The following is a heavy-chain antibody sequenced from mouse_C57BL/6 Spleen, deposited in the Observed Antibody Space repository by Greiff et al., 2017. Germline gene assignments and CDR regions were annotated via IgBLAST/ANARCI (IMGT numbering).Heavy chain of an antibody. CDR1: GYTFTSYW. D-gene: IGHD2-10*02. J-gene: IGHJ2*01. CDR3: ARGGYGNVYFDY. CDR2: IDPSDSYT. Sequence: QVQLKQPGAELVKPGASVKLSCKASGYTFTSYWMQWVKQRPGQGLEWIGEIDPSDSYTNYNQKFKGKATLTVETSASTAYMQLSSLTSEDSAVYCCARGGYGNVYFDYWGQGTTLTVSS. V-gene: IGHV1-50*01.